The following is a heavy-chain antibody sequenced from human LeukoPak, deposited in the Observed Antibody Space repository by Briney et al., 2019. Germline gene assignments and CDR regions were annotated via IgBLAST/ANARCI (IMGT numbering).Heavy chain of an antibody. D-gene: IGHD3-10*01. Sequence: GGSLRLSCAASGFTFSSYAMHWVRQAPGKGLEWVAVISYDGGNKYYADSVKGRFTISRDNSKNTLYLQMNSLRAEDTAVYYCAREGGGSGSYYTPGYYYYMDVWGKGPRSPSP. CDR2: ISYDGGNK. J-gene: IGHJ6*03. CDR1: GFTFSSYA. V-gene: IGHV3-30-3*01. CDR3: AREGGGSGSYYTPGYYYYMDV.